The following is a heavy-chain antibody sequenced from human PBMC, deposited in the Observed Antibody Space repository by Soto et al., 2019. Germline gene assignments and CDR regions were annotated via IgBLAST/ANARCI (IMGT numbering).Heavy chain of an antibody. CDR3: ASRMTLWFGSHKGWFDP. CDR2: IYYSGST. D-gene: IGHD3-10*01. J-gene: IGHJ5*02. CDR1: GGSISGGGYY. Sequence: SETLSLTWTVSGGSISGGGYYWSWIRQHPGKGLEWIGYIYYSGSTYYNPSLKSRVTISVDTSKNQFSLKLSSVTAADTAVYYCASRMTLWFGSHKGWFDPWGQGTLVTVSS. V-gene: IGHV4-31*02.